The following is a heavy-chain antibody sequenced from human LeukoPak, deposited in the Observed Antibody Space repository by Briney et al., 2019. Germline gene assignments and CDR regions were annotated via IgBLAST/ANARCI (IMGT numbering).Heavy chain of an antibody. J-gene: IGHJ5*02. CDR3: ARDSHIAGYYDFWSGYFAGDWFDP. D-gene: IGHD3-3*01. Sequence: GGSLRLPCTASGFTFSSYAMAWVRQAPGRGLVWVSRINSDGSRTSYADSVKGRFTISRDNAKNTLYLQMNSLRAEDTAVYYCARDSHIAGYYDFWSGYFAGDWFDPWGQGTLVTVSS. CDR2: INSDGSRT. CDR1: GFTFSSYA. V-gene: IGHV3-74*01.